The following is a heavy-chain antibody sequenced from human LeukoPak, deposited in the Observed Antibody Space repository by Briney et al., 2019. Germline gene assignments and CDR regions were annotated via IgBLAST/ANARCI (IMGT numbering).Heavy chain of an antibody. CDR3: ARDVLDSVTPFDY. CDR2: ISSSSSYI. J-gene: IGHJ4*02. CDR1: GFTFSSYS. Sequence: GGSLRLSCAASGFTFSSYSMNWVRQAPGKGLEWVSSISSSSSYIYYADSVKGRFTIPRDNAKNSLYLQMNSLRAEDTAVYYCARDVLDSVTPFDYWGQGTLVTVSS. D-gene: IGHD5-18*01. V-gene: IGHV3-21*01.